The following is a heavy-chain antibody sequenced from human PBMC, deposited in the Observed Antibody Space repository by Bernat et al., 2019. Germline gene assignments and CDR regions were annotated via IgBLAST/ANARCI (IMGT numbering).Heavy chain of an antibody. CDR1: GFTFSSYG. D-gene: IGHD1-26*01. CDR3: AKCRGKGELPPPLDY. Sequence: QVQLVESGGGVVQPGRSLRLSCAASGFTFSSYGMHWVRQAPGKGLEWVAVISYDGSNKYSADSVKGRFTISRDNSKNTLYLQMNSLRAEDTAVYYCAKCRGKGELPPPLDYWGQGTLVTVSS. V-gene: IGHV3-30*18. CDR2: ISYDGSNK. J-gene: IGHJ4*02.